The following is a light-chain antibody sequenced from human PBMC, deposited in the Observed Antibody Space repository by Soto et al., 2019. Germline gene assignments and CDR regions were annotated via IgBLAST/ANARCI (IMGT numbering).Light chain of an antibody. CDR2: TAG. J-gene: IGLJ1*01. CDR1: SSNIGSNT. V-gene: IGLV1-44*01. CDR3: SAWDNSLNGYV. Sequence: QLVLPQPLSASASPGPRVTISCSGGSSNIGSNTVAWYQHLPGTAPPRLIFTAGQRPSGVPGRFSGSKSGTSASLAISGLQSEDEGDYYGSAWDNSLNGYVFGPGTKLTVL.